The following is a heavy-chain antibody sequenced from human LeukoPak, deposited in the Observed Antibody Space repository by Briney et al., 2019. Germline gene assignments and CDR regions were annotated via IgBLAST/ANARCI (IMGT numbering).Heavy chain of an antibody. Sequence: PGGSLRLSCAGSGFTFSNYAMTWVRQAPGKGLEWGSAISGRGDTTRYGESVKGRFTVSRDNSQNTLYLQMSSLRGEDTALYYCAKDRGMVGASVRAFDYWGQGTLVTVSS. V-gene: IGHV3-23*01. CDR1: GFTFSNYA. CDR3: AKDRGMVGASVRAFDY. J-gene: IGHJ4*02. CDR2: ISGRGDTT. D-gene: IGHD1-26*01.